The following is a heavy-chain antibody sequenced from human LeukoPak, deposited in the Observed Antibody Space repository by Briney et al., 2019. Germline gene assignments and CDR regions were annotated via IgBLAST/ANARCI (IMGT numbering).Heavy chain of an antibody. Sequence: SETLSLTCGADGGSLSAYYWSWVRQPPGKGLEWIGEINHSGSTNYNPSLKSRVTISVDTSKNQFSLKLGSVTAADTAVYCCARGEDDLHDYDRWCKGTMVTVSS. J-gene: IGHJ3*01. CDR3: ARGEDDLHDYDR. V-gene: IGHV4-34*01. D-gene: IGHD3-16*01. CDR2: INHSGST. CDR1: GGSLSAYY.